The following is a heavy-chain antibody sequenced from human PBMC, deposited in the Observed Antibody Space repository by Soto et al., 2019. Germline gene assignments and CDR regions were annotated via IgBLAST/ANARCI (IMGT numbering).Heavy chain of an antibody. Sequence: LRLSCAASGFTFSDYYMSWIRQAPGKGLEWVSYISSSSSYTNYADSVKGRFTISRDNAKNSLYLQMNSLRAEDTAVYYCARGDDILTGYYHYYYYGMDGWGQGTTVTVSS. CDR1: GFTFSDYY. CDR2: ISSSSSYT. D-gene: IGHD3-9*01. J-gene: IGHJ6*02. CDR3: ARGDDILTGYYHYYYYGMDG. V-gene: IGHV3-11*06.